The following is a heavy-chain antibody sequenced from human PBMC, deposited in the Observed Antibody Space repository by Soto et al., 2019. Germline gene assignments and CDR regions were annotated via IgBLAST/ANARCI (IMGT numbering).Heavy chain of an antibody. CDR3: ARYCSGGSCSRGNDY. CDR1: GYTFTSYA. D-gene: IGHD2-15*01. J-gene: IGHJ4*02. Sequence: SVKVSCKASGYTFTSYAMHWVRQAPGQRLEWMGWINAGNGNTKYSQKFQGRVTITRDTSASTAYMELSSLRSDDTAVYYCARYCSGGSCSRGNDYWGQGTLVTVSS. CDR2: INAGNGNT. V-gene: IGHV1-3*01.